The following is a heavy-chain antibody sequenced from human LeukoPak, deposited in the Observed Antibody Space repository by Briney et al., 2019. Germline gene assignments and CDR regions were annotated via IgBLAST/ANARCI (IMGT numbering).Heavy chain of an antibody. V-gene: IGHV1-18*01. CDR2: ISAYNGNT. D-gene: IGHD5-18*01. CDR3: ARDWDTAMVTSMGY. CDR1: GYTFTSYG. Sequence: ASVKVSCKASGYTFTSYGISWVRPAPGQGLEWMGWISAYNGNTNYAQKLQGRVTMTTDTFTSTAYMELRSLRSDDTAVYYCARDWDTAMVTSMGYWGQGTLVTVSS. J-gene: IGHJ4*02.